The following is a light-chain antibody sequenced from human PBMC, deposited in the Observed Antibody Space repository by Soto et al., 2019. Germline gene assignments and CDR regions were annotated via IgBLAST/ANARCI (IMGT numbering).Light chain of an antibody. Sequence: IQMTQSPSSLSASVGDRVNITCRASRSISTFLNWYQHKPGTAPKLLIYDASRLQSGVPSRFSGSASGTDFTLTIGSLRPEDVATYYCQQSDSIPTFGGGTKV. CDR2: DAS. J-gene: IGKJ4*01. V-gene: IGKV1-39*01. CDR3: QQSDSIPT. CDR1: RSISTF.